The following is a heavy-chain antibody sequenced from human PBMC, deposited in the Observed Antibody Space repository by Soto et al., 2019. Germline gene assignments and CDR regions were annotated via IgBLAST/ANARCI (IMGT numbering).Heavy chain of an antibody. CDR1: GYTFTSYG. J-gene: IGHJ5*02. CDR2: ISAYNGNT. Sequence: ASVKVSCKASGYTFTSYGISWVRQAPGQGLEWMGWISAYNGNTNYAQKLQGRVTMTTDTSTSTAYMELRSLRSDDTAVYYCARQRAGGHCYTRGRCDWFDPWGQGTLVTVS. V-gene: IGHV1-18*04. CDR3: ARQRAGGHCYTRGRCDWFDP. D-gene: IGHD2-2*02.